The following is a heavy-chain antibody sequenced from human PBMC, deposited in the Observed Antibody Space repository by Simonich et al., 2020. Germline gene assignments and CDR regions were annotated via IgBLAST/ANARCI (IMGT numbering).Heavy chain of an antibody. CDR3: ARGPRWTGDDAFDI. Sequence: QVQLVQSGAEVKKPGASVKVSCKASGYTFTGYYMHWVRQAPGQGLEWMGWINPHSGGTNYAQKLQGRVTMNRDTSISTAYMELSRLRSDDTAVYYCARGPRWTGDDAFDIWGQGTMVTVSS. D-gene: IGHD7-27*01. V-gene: IGHV1-2*02. CDR1: GYTFTGYY. J-gene: IGHJ3*02. CDR2: INPHSGGT.